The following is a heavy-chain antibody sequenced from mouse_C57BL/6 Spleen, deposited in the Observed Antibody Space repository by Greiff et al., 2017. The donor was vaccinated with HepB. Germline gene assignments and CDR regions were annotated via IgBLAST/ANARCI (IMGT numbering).Heavy chain of an antibody. J-gene: IGHJ3*01. CDR3: ARESDYDALAY. CDR2: IYPGSGST. V-gene: IGHV1-55*01. D-gene: IGHD2-4*01. CDR1: GYTFTSYW. Sequence: QVQLKQPGAELVKPGASVKMSCKASGYTFTSYWITWVKQRPGQGLEWIGDIYPGSGSTNYNEKFKSKATLTVDTSSSTAYMQLSSLTSEDSAVYYCARESDYDALAYWGQGTLVTVSA.